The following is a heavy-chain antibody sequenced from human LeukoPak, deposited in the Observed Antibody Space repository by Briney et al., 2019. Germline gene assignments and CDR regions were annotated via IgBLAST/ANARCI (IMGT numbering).Heavy chain of an antibody. D-gene: IGHD3/OR15-3a*01. J-gene: IGHJ6*02. CDR3: ARGGVGLVIIPGWEYDYYGMDV. CDR2: ISISSTYK. CDR1: GFTLSSYS. V-gene: IGHV3-21*01. Sequence: GGPLRPSGAASGFTLSSYSMTWVRQSPGKGLEWVSSISISSTYKYYADSVKGRFTISRDNAKNSLYLQMNSLRAEDTAVYYCARGGVGLVIIPGWEYDYYGMDVWGQGTTVTVSS.